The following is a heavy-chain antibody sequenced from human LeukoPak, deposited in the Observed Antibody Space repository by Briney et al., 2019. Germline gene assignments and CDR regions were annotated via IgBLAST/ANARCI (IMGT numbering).Heavy chain of an antibody. CDR3: ASVEMATIGFEH. V-gene: IGHV1-8*01. Sequence: GASVKVSCKASGYTFTSDIDWVRQASGQGLEWMGWMNSNTGNTGYAQKFQGRVTMTRDTSISTAYMELSSLRSDDTAVYFCASVEMATIGFEHWGQGTLVTASS. CDR2: MNSNTGNT. J-gene: IGHJ4*02. CDR1: GYTFTSD. D-gene: IGHD5-24*01.